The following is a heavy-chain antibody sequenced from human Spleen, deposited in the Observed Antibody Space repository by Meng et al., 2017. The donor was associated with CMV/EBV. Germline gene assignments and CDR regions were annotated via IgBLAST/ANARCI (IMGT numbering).Heavy chain of an antibody. Sequence: YNFANYWIGWVRQMPGKGPEWMGVINPPDSETHYNPSFQGQVTISADKSINTAYLQWDRLRASDTAMYYCARHFNGAGFLEWFFDYWGQGTLVTVSS. CDR1: YNFANYW. J-gene: IGHJ4*02. CDR3: ARHFNGAGFLEWFFDY. CDR2: INPPDSET. V-gene: IGHV5-51*01. D-gene: IGHD3-3*01.